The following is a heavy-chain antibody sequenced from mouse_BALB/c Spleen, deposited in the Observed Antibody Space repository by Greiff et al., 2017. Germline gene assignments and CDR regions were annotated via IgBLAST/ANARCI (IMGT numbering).Heavy chain of an antibody. CDR3: ARHGGYDYDVGAMDY. J-gene: IGHJ4*01. Sequence: EVHLVESGGGLVQPGESLKLSCESNEYEFPSHDMSWVRKTPEKRLELVAAINSDGGSTYYPDTMERRFIISRDNTKKTLYLQMSSLRSEDTALYYCARHGGYDYDVGAMDYWGQGTSVTVSS. CDR1: EYEFPSHD. V-gene: IGHV5-2*01. D-gene: IGHD2-4*01. CDR2: INSDGGST.